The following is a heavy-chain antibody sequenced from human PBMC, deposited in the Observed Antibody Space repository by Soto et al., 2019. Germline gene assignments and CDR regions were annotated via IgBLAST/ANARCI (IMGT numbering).Heavy chain of an antibody. CDR1: GFTFSTYG. CDR3: ARDTAEVAFDI. CDR2: ISGSTGTI. J-gene: IGHJ3*02. Sequence: EVQLVESGGGLVQPGGSLRLSCAASGFTFSTYGMSWVRQATGKGLEWVSYISGSTGTIYYADSVKGRFTISRDNAKNSRYLQMNSLRAEDTAVYYCARDTAEVAFDIWGRGTMVTVSS. V-gene: IGHV3-48*01.